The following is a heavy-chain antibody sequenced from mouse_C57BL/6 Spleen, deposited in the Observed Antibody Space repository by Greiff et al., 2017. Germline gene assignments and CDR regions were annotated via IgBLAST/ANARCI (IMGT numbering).Heavy chain of an antibody. CDR3: ARTGTWD. CDR2: IRSGSSTI. Sequence: EVKLQESGGGLVKPGGSLKLSCAASGFTFSDYGMHWVRQAPEKGLAWVAYIRSGSSTIYYADTVKGRFTISRDDAKNTLFLQMTSLRSEDTAMYYCARTGTWDWGQGTTLTVSS. CDR1: GFTFSDYG. D-gene: IGHD4-1*01. J-gene: IGHJ2*01. V-gene: IGHV5-17*01.